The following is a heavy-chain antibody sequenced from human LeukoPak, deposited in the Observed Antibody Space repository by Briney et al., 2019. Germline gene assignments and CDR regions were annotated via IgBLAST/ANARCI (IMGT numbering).Heavy chain of an antibody. CDR1: GGSISSGDYY. Sequence: SETLSLACTVSGGSISSGDYYWSWIRQPRGKGLEWIGYIYYSGSTYYNPSLKSRVTISVDTSKNRFSLKLSSVTAADTAVYYCTAGVADYYYYYYMDVWGKGTTVTVSS. CDR3: TAGVADYYYYYYMDV. J-gene: IGHJ6*03. CDR2: IYYSGST. V-gene: IGHV4-30-4*08. D-gene: IGHD6-19*01.